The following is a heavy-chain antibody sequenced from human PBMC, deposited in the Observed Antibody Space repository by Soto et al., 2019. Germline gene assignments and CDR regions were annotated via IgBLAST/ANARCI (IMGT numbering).Heavy chain of an antibody. D-gene: IGHD2-2*01. CDR1: GYSFSNYA. CDR3: ARGHLAVVPVASLYYYMDV. J-gene: IGHJ6*03. V-gene: IGHV1-3*01. CDR2: VNAGNGNT. Sequence: QVQLVQSGAEVEKPGASVKVSCKASGYSFSNYAVHWVRQAPGQRLEWMGWVNAGNGNTRYSQNFQGRVTITRDTSARTAYLELSSLRSEDTPVYYCARGHLAVVPVASLYYYMDVWGKGTTVTVSS.